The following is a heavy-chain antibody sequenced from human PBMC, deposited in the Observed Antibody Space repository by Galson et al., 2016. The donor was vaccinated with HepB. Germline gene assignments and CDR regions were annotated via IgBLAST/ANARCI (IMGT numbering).Heavy chain of an antibody. J-gene: IGHJ4*02. V-gene: IGHV1-3*01. CDR3: AREGSYYTLDY. CDR1: GYTFTNYA. D-gene: IGHD1-26*01. Sequence: SVKVSCKAPGYTFTNYAMHWVRQAPGQRLEWMGWINPGNGDTKYSRKFQGRVTISRDTSASTAYMELSSLISEDTAVYYCAREGSYYTLDYWGQGTLVTVSS. CDR2: INPGNGDT.